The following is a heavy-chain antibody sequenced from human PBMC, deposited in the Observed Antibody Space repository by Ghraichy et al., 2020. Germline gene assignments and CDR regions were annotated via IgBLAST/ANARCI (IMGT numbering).Heavy chain of an antibody. D-gene: IGHD1-1*01. Sequence: GGSLRRSCADSGFTFSSYWMSWVRQAPGKGLEWVANIKQDGSEKYYVDSVKGRFTISRDNTKSSLYLQMNSLRAEDTAVYYCARDRGPNCLDYWGQGTLVTVSS. CDR2: IKQDGSEK. J-gene: IGHJ4*02. CDR3: ARDRGPNCLDY. CDR1: GFTFSSYW. V-gene: IGHV3-7*01.